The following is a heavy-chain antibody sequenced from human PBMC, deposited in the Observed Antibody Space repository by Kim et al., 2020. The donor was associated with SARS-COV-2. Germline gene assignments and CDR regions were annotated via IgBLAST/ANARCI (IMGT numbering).Heavy chain of an antibody. Sequence: PVKVSCKASGGTFSSYAISWVRQAPGQGLEWMGGIIPIFGTANYAQKFQGRVTITADESTSTAYMELSSLRSEDTAVYYCARHDSSGYYYYFDYWGQGTLVTVSS. CDR2: IIPIFGTA. D-gene: IGHD3-22*01. CDR1: GGTFSSYA. V-gene: IGHV1-69*13. J-gene: IGHJ4*02. CDR3: ARHDSSGYYYYFDY.